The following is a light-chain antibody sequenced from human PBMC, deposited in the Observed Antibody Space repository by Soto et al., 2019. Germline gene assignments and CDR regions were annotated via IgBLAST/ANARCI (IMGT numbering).Light chain of an antibody. Sequence: QSALTQHASVTGSPGQSITISCTGTSSDVGGYNYVSWYQQHPGKAPKLMIYDVSNRPSGVSNRFSGSKSGNTASLTISVLQAEDEADYYCSSYTSSSTVVFGGGTKLTVL. V-gene: IGLV2-14*01. CDR3: SSYTSSSTVV. CDR1: SSDVGGYNY. CDR2: DVS. J-gene: IGLJ2*01.